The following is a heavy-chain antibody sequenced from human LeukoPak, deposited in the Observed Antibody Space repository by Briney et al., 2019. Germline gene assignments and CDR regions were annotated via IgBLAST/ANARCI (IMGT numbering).Heavy chain of an antibody. V-gene: IGHV3-21*01. J-gene: IGHJ4*02. CDR1: GFTFSSYS. Sequence: GGSLRLSCAASGFTFSSYSMNWVRQAPGKGLEWVSFISSSSSYIYYADSVKGRFTISRDNAKNSLYLQMNSLRAEDTAVYYCARDGPIVGNDYWGQGTLVTVSS. CDR3: ARDGPIVGNDY. D-gene: IGHD3-22*01. CDR2: ISSSSSYI.